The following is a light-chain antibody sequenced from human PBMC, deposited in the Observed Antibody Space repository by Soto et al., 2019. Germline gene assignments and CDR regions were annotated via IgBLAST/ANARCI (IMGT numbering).Light chain of an antibody. CDR1: SGHSSYI. Sequence: QLVLTQSSSASASLGSSVKLTCTLSSGHSSYIIAWHQQQPGKAPRYLMKLEGSGSYNKGSGVPDRFSGSSSGADRYLTISNHQSEDEADYYCETWDRNTRVFGGGTKLTVL. V-gene: IGLV4-60*03. J-gene: IGLJ2*01. CDR3: ETWDRNTRV. CDR2: LEGSGSY.